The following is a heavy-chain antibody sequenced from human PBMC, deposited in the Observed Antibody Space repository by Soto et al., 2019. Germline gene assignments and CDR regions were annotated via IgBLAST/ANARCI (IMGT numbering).Heavy chain of an antibody. V-gene: IGHV3-30*18. D-gene: IGHD6-13*01. Sequence: QVQLVESGGGVVQPGRSLRLSCAASGFTFSSYGMHWVRQAPGKGLEWVAVISYDGSNKYYADSVKGRFTISRDNSKNTLYLQMNSLRAEDTAVYYCAKITKNSSSWPRDYWGQGTLVTVSS. CDR2: ISYDGSNK. J-gene: IGHJ4*02. CDR1: GFTFSSYG. CDR3: AKITKNSSSWPRDY.